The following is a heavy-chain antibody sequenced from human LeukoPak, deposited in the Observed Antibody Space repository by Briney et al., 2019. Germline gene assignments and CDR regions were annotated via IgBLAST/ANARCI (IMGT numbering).Heavy chain of an antibody. CDR3: ARRSRLRSGFYENYSYYYYMDV. Sequence: SETLSLTCTVSGGSISSSSYYWGWIRQPPGKGLEWIGSIYYSGSTYYNPSLKSRVTISVDTSKNQFSLKLSSVTAADTAVYYCARRSRLRSGFYENYSYYYYMDVWGKGTTVTVSS. CDR2: IYYSGST. CDR1: GGSISSSSYY. V-gene: IGHV4-39*07. D-gene: IGHD6-19*01. J-gene: IGHJ6*03.